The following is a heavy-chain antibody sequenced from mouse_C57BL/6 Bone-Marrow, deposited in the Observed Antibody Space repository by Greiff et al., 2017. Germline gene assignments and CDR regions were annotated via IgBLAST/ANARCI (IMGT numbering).Heavy chain of an antibody. V-gene: IGHV5-12*01. CDR2: ISNGGGST. J-gene: IGHJ4*01. Sequence: VQLKESGGGLVQPGGSLKLSCAASGFTFSDYYMYWVRQTPEKRLEWVAYISNGGGSTYYPDTVKGRFTISRDNAKNTLYLQMSRLKSEDTAMYYCARQGGYYGWYAMDYWGQGTSVTVSS. D-gene: IGHD1-1*01. CDR3: ARQGGYYGWYAMDY. CDR1: GFTFSDYY.